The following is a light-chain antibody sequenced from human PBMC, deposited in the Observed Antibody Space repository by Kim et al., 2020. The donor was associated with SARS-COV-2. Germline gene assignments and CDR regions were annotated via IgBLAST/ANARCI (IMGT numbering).Light chain of an antibody. CDR2: LNSDGSH. CDR1: SGHSRNA. V-gene: IGLV4-69*01. CDR3: QTWVTGSWV. J-gene: IGLJ3*02. Sequence: QLVLTQSPSASASLGASVKLTCTLSSGHSRNAIAWHQQQPEKGPRYLMILNSDGSHSKGDGIPDRFSGSSYGAERYLTISSLQSEDEADYYCQTWVTGSWVFGGGTQLTVL.